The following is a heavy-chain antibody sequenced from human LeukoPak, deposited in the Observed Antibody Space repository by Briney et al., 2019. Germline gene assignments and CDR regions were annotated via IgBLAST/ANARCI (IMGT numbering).Heavy chain of an antibody. D-gene: IGHD3-3*01. CDR1: GYTFTSYD. CDR2: MNPNSGNT. J-gene: IGHJ5*02. Sequence: ASVKVSCKASGYTFTSYDINWVRQATGQGLKWMGWMNPNSGNTGYAQKFQGRVTMTRNTSISTAYMELSSLRSEDTAVYYCARGRDYDFWSGYYGSWFDPWGQGTLVTVSS. V-gene: IGHV1-8*01. CDR3: ARGRDYDFWSGYYGSWFDP.